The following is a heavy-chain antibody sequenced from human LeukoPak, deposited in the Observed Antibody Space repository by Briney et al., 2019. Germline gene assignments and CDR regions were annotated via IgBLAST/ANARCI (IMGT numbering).Heavy chain of an antibody. CDR3: ARHADGYSLPPPF. V-gene: IGHV4-39*01. D-gene: IGHD5-18*01. Sequence: PSETLSLTCTVSGGSISSGGYYWSWIRQHPGKGLEWIGYIYYSGSTYYNPSLKSRVTISVDTSKNQFSLKLSSVTAADTAVYYCARHADGYSLPPPFWGQGTLVTVSS. CDR1: GGSISSGGYY. CDR2: IYYSGST. J-gene: IGHJ4*02.